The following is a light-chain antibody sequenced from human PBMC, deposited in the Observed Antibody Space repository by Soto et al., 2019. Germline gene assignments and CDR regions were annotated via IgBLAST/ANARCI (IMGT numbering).Light chain of an antibody. CDR2: AAS. J-gene: IGKJ1*01. Sequence: AIQMTQSPSSLSASVGDRVTITCRASQGIGNDLGWYQQKPGKVPKLLIYAASNLQSGVPSRFSGSGSGTDFTLTISTLQPEDFATYYCLQGYSYPPTFGQGTKV. CDR1: QGIGND. V-gene: IGKV1-6*01. CDR3: LQGYSYPPT.